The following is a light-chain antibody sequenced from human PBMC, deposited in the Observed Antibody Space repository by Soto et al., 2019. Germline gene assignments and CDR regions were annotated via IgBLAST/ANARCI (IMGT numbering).Light chain of an antibody. J-gene: IGKJ1*01. CDR1: QSVSNN. CDR2: HAS. CDR3: QQYNNWWT. Sequence: EVVMTQSPATLCVSPGERATLSCRASQSVSNNLAWFQQKPGQAPRLLIYHASTRATGIPARFSGSGSGTEFTLIISSLQSEDFAVYYCQQYNNWWTFGQGTKVEIK. V-gene: IGKV3-15*01.